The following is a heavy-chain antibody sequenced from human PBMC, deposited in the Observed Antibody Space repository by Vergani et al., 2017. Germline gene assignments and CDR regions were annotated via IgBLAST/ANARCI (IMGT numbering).Heavy chain of an antibody. Sequence: EVQLVESGGGLVQPGGSLRLSCAASGFTFSSYSMNWVRQAPGKGLEWVSYISSSSSTIYYADSVKGRFTISRDNAKNSLYLQMNSLRDEDTAVYYCAGEGGHYDDVWGSYRWGRPTNDYWGQGTLVTVSS. CDR1: GFTFSSYS. CDR2: ISSSSSTI. V-gene: IGHV3-48*02. J-gene: IGHJ4*02. D-gene: IGHD3-16*02. CDR3: AGEGGHYDDVWGSYRWGRPTNDY.